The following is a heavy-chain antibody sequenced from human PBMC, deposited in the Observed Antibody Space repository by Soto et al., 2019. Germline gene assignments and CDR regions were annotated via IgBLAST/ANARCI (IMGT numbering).Heavy chain of an antibody. CDR2: FDPEDGET. Sequence: ASVKVSCKVSGYTLTELSIHWVRQAPGKGLEWMGGFDPEDGETIYAQKFQGRVTMTEDTSTDTAYMELSSLRSEDTAVYYCATGSPRDYYGSGSYYRNDYWGQGTLVTVSS. CDR3: ATGSPRDYYGSGSYYRNDY. V-gene: IGHV1-24*01. J-gene: IGHJ4*02. CDR1: GYTLTELS. D-gene: IGHD3-10*01.